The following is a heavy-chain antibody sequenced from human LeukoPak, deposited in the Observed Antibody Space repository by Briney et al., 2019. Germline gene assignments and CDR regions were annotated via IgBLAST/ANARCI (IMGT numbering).Heavy chain of an antibody. CDR2: ISGSGGST. CDR1: GFTFSSYA. V-gene: IGHV3-23*01. D-gene: IGHD3-3*01. Sequence: GGSLRLSCAASGFTFSSYAMSWVRQAPGKGLEWVSAISGSGGSTYYADSVKGRFTTSRDNSKNTLYLQMNSLRAEDTAVYYCAKTYYDFWGGYYKHKRNYFDYWGQGTLVTVSS. CDR3: AKTYYDFWGGYYKHKRNYFDY. J-gene: IGHJ4*02.